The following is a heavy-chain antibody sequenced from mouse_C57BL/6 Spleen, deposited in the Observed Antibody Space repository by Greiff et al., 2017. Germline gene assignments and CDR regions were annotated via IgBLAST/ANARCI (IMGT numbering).Heavy chain of an antibody. CDR1: GFTFSDYY. Sequence: EVQVVESEGGLVQPGSSMKLSCTASGFTFSDYYMAWVRQVPEKGLEWVANINYDGSSTYYLDSLKSRFIISRDNAKNILYLQMSSLKSEDTATYYCARDREYDGYSAGFAYWGQGTLVTVSA. CDR3: ARDREYDGYSAGFAY. V-gene: IGHV5-16*01. D-gene: IGHD2-3*01. J-gene: IGHJ3*01. CDR2: INYDGSST.